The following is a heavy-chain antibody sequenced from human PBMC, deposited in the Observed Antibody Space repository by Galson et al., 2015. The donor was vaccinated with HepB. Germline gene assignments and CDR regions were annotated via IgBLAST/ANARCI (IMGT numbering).Heavy chain of an antibody. Sequence: SVKVSCKASGYTFTSYDINWVRQATGQGLEWMGWMNPNSGNTGYAQKFQGRVTMTRNTSISTAYMELSSLRSEDTAVYYCAIYDPLGYCSGGSCLYGMDVWGQGTTVTVSS. J-gene: IGHJ6*02. V-gene: IGHV1-8*01. CDR1: GYTFTSYD. CDR2: MNPNSGNT. D-gene: IGHD2-15*01. CDR3: AIYDPLGYCSGGSCLYGMDV.